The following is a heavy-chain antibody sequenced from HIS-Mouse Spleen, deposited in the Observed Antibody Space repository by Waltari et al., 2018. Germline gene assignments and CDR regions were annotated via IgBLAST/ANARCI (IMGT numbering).Heavy chain of an antibody. CDR3: AREIPYSSSWYDWYFDL. CDR2: ILYSGTT. D-gene: IGHD6-13*01. J-gene: IGHJ2*01. CDR1: GGSISSSSYY. V-gene: IGHV4-39*07. Sequence: QLQLQESGPGLVKPSETLSLTCTVSGGSISSSSYYWGWIRQPSGKGRDWIGSILYSGTTYYNPSLKSRVTISVATSKNQFSLRLSAVTAADTSVYYCAREIPYSSSWYDWYFDLWGRGTLVTVSS.